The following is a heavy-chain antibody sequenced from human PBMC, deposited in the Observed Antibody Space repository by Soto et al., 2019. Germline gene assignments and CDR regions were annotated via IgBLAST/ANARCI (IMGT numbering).Heavy chain of an antibody. Sequence: QVQLVQSGAEVKKPGASVKVSCKASGYTFTSYGISWVRQAPGQGLEWMGWISAYNGNTNYAQKLQGRVTMTTDTATSTAYMELRSLRFDDTAVYYCARGGYSYGYVAADAFDIWGQGTMVTVSS. J-gene: IGHJ3*02. D-gene: IGHD5-18*01. CDR3: ARGGYSYGYVAADAFDI. CDR1: GYTFTSYG. V-gene: IGHV1-18*04. CDR2: ISAYNGNT.